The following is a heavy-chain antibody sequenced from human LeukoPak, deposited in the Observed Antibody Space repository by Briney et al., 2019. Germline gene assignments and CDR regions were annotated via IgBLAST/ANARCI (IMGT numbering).Heavy chain of an antibody. D-gene: IGHD3-3*01. V-gene: IGHV5-51*01. CDR3: ARRGYGVWSGYWAFDI. Sequence: GESLKISCKGSGYRFTSYWIGWVRQMPGKGLEWMGIIYPGDSDTRYSPSFQGQVTISADKSISTAYLQWSSLKASDTAMYYCARRGYGVWSGYWAFDIWGQGTMVTVSS. CDR1: GYRFTSYW. CDR2: IYPGDSDT. J-gene: IGHJ3*02.